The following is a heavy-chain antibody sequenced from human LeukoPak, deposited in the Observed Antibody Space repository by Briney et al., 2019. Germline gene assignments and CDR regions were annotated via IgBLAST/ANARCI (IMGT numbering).Heavy chain of an antibody. V-gene: IGHV3-7*01. CDR3: ARETYYGDYVVDY. J-gene: IGHJ4*02. Sequence: GGSLRLSCEGSGFTFSNYWMSWVRQAPGKGLEWVANIQQHGSETYYGDSVKGRFTISRDNAKNSLYLQMNSLRAEDTAVYYCARETYYGDYVVDYWGQGTLVTVSS. CDR1: GFTFSNYW. D-gene: IGHD4-17*01. CDR2: IQQHGSET.